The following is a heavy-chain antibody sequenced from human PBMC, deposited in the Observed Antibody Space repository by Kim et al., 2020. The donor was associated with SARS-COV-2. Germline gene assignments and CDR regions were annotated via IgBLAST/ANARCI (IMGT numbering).Heavy chain of an antibody. J-gene: IGHJ5*02. Sequence: GGSLRLSCAASGFTFSSYAMSWVRQAPGKGLEWVSAISGSGGSTYYADSVKGRFTISRDNSKNTLYLQMNSLRAEDTAVYYCAKGGDSSSSPGRADPWGQGTLVTVSS. D-gene: IGHD6-6*01. CDR1: GFTFSSYA. CDR2: ISGSGGST. V-gene: IGHV3-23*01. CDR3: AKGGDSSSSPGRADP.